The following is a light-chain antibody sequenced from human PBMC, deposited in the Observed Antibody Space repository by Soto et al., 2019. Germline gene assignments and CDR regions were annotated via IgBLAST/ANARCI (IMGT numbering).Light chain of an antibody. CDR2: DAS. J-gene: IGKJ2*01. V-gene: IGKV3-20*01. Sequence: EIVLMQSPSTLSLSPGERATLSCRASQGVSSTFLSWYQQKPGQAPRLLIFDASNRATGIPDRFSGSGSGTDFTLTISRLEPEDFAVYFCQQFGNSPYTFGQGTKLEI. CDR1: QGVSSTF. CDR3: QQFGNSPYT.